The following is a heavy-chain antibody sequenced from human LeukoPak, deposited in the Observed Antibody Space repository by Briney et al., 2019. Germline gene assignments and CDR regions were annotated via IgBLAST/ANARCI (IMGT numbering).Heavy chain of an antibody. V-gene: IGHV1-2*02. CDR1: EYTFNDYY. J-gene: IGHJ6*03. Sequence: ASVKVSCKASEYTFNDYYMHWVRQAPGQGLDWVGWVNSNSGATDYAQKFQGRVTMTRDTSISTAYIDLSRLRSDDTAVYYCARANRAVAGDYYYWYMDVWGKGTTVTVSS. D-gene: IGHD2-15*01. CDR2: VNSNSGAT. CDR3: ARANRAVAGDYYYWYMDV.